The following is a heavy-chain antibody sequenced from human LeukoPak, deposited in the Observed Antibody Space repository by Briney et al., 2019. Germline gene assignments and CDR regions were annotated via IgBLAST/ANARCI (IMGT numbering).Heavy chain of an antibody. D-gene: IGHD1-26*01. J-gene: IGHJ4*02. CDR2: IYYSGST. CDR3: SRESGPFSPFGH. Sequence: SETLSLTCTVSGGSISSGGYYWSWIRQHPGKGLEWIGYIYYSGSTYYNPSLKSRVTISVDTSKNQFSLNLASVTAADTAVYYCSRESGPFSPFGHWGQGILVTVTS. V-gene: IGHV4-31*03. CDR1: GGSISSGGYY.